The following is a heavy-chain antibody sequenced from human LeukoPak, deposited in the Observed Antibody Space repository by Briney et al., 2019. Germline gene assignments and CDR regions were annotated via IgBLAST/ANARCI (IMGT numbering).Heavy chain of an antibody. CDR3: ARDVGPSWTRTDD. CDR2: ISAYNGNT. J-gene: IGHJ4*02. D-gene: IGHD6-13*01. Sequence: SVKLSCKASGYTFTSYGISWVRQAPGPGLEWMGWISAYNGNTNYAQKLQGRVTMTTDTSTSTAYMKLRSLRSDDTAVYCCARDVGPSWTRTDDWGQGTLVTVSS. V-gene: IGHV1-18*01. CDR1: GYTFTSYG.